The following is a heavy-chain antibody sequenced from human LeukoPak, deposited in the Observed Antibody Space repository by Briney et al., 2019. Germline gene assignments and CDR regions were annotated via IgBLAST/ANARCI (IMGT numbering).Heavy chain of an antibody. D-gene: IGHD2-15*01. CDR2: IYYSGST. Sequence: SETLSLTCTVSDGSISSGGYYWSWIRQHPGKGLEWIGYIYYSGSTYYNPSLKSRVTISVDTSKNQFSLKLSSVTAADTAVYYCASSPTYCSGGSCYRAPPYYYGMDVWGQGTTVTVSS. CDR1: DGSISSGGYY. CDR3: ASSPTYCSGGSCYRAPPYYYGMDV. V-gene: IGHV4-31*03. J-gene: IGHJ6*02.